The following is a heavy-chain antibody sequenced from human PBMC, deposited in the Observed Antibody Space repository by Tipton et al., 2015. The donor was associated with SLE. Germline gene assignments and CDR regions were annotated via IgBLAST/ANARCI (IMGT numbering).Heavy chain of an antibody. CDR3: ARSRGGASRAFDY. D-gene: IGHD3-16*01. J-gene: IGHJ4*02. CDR2: IYTSGST. Sequence: TLSLTCTVSGGSISSYYWSWIRQSPGKGLEWIGYIYTSGSTNYNPSLKSRVTISVDTSKTQFSLKLNSVTAADTAVYYCARSRGGASRAFDYWGQGTLVIVSS. V-gene: IGHV4-4*09. CDR1: GGSISSYY.